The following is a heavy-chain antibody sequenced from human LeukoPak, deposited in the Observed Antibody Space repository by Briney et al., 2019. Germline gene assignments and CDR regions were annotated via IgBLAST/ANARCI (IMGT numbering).Heavy chain of an antibody. V-gene: IGHV3-48*01. CDR1: GFTFSSYS. CDR2: IGTSSSTI. CDR3: ARHDYGGNSGDY. Sequence: GESLRLSCAASGFTFSSYSMNWVRQAPGKGLEWVSYIGTSSSTIYYADSVKGRFTISRDNAKNSLYLQMDSLRGEDTAVYYCARHDYGGNSGDYWGQGTLVTVSS. D-gene: IGHD4-23*01. J-gene: IGHJ4*02.